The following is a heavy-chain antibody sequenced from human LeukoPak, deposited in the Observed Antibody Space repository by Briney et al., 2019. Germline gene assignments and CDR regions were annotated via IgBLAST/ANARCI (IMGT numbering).Heavy chain of an antibody. J-gene: IGHJ4*02. V-gene: IGHV4-59*01. Sequence: SETLSLTCTVSGGSISSYYWSWIRQPPGKGLEWIGYIYYSGSTNYNPSLKSRVTISVDTSKNQFSLKLSSVTAADTAVYYCARDRVGYSSGWLAIDYWGQGTLVTVSS. D-gene: IGHD6-19*01. CDR1: GGSISSYY. CDR2: IYYSGST. CDR3: ARDRVGYSSGWLAIDY.